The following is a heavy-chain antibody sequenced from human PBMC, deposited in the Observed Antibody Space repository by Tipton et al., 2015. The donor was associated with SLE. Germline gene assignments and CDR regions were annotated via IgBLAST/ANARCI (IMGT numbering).Heavy chain of an antibody. D-gene: IGHD3-10*01. CDR2: IYYSGST. J-gene: IGHJ6*02. CDR1: GGSISSTNYY. CDR3: ARQRLRLLSPLDA. V-gene: IGHV4-39*01. Sequence: TLSLTCTVSGGSISSTNYYWAWIRQPPGKVLEWIGSIYYSGSTYYNPSLKSRITISIDASKNQFSLKLTSVTAADTAVYYCARQRLRLLSPLDAWGQGTTVTVS.